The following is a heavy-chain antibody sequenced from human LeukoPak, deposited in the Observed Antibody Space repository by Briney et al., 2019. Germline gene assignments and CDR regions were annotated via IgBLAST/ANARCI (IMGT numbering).Heavy chain of an antibody. J-gene: IGHJ4*02. CDR2: INPNSGGT. CDR1: GYTFTGYY. Sequence: ASVKVSFKASGYTFTGYYMHWVRQAPGQGLEWMGWINPNSGGTNYAQKFQGRVTMTRDTSISTAYMELSRLRSDDTAVYYCAIGIAAAGPKGAYWGQGTLVTVSS. D-gene: IGHD6-13*01. CDR3: AIGIAAAGPKGAY. V-gene: IGHV1-2*02.